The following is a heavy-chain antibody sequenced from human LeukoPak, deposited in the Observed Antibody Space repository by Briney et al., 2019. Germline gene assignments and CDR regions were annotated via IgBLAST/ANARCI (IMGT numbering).Heavy chain of an antibody. D-gene: IGHD5-18*01. V-gene: IGHV3-30*18. J-gene: IGHJ4*02. Sequence: GGSLRLSCAASGFTFSTNAMSWVRQAPGKGLDWVAVISNDGSKKYYADSVKGRFTISRDNSKNTLSLQVSSLRTEDTAVYYCAKDRYSYAFEYSDSWGQGTLVTVSS. CDR2: ISNDGSKK. CDR3: AKDRYSYAFEYSDS. CDR1: GFTFSTNA.